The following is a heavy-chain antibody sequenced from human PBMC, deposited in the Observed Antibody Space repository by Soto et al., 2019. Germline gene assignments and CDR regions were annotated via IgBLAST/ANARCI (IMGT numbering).Heavy chain of an antibody. V-gene: IGHV4-34*01. D-gene: IGHD2-8*01. Sequence: SETLSLTCTFYGVSFRGYYWSWIRQPPGKGLEWIGEINHSGSTNYNPSLKSRVTISVDTSKNQFSLKLSSVTAADTAVYYCARGPGCTNGVCYNAFDIWGQGTMVTVSS. CDR3: ARGPGCTNGVCYNAFDI. CDR1: GVSFRGYY. CDR2: INHSGST. J-gene: IGHJ3*02.